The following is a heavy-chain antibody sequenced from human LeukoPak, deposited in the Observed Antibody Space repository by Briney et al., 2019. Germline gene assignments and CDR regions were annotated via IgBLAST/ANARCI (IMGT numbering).Heavy chain of an antibody. J-gene: IGHJ4*02. CDR3: AKEWAVAGRSFDN. CDR2: ISGSGGST. D-gene: IGHD6-19*01. V-gene: IGHV3-23*01. CDR1: GFTFSDYY. Sequence: GGSLRLSCAASGFTFSDYYMSWVRQAPGKGLEWVSSISGSGGSTYYADSVKGRFTISRDNSKNTLYLQMNSLRAEDTAVYNCAKEWAVAGRSFDNWGQGTLVTVSP.